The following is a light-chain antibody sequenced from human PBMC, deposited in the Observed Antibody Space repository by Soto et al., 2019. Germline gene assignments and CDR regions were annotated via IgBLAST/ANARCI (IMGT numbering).Light chain of an antibody. Sequence: QSALTQPASVSGSPGQPITISCTGTSSDVGGYNYVSWYQQHPGKAPKLLICDVTNRPSGVSNRFSGSKSGNTASLTISGLQTEDEADYYCSSFASSIPLVFGGGTKVTVL. J-gene: IGLJ2*01. V-gene: IGLV2-14*03. CDR2: DVT. CDR1: SSDVGGYNY. CDR3: SSFASSIPLV.